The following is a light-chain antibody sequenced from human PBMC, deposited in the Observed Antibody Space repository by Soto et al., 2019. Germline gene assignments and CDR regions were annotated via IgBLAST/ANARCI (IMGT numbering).Light chain of an antibody. Sequence: QSALTQPASVSGSPGQSITISCTGTSSDVGGYNYVSWYQQHPGEAPKLMIYDVSNRPSGVSNRFSGSKSGNTASLTISGLQAEDEADYYCTSYTSITTPDHVFGTGTKLTVL. V-gene: IGLV2-14*01. CDR2: DVS. CDR3: TSYTSITTPDHV. CDR1: SSDVGGYNY. J-gene: IGLJ1*01.